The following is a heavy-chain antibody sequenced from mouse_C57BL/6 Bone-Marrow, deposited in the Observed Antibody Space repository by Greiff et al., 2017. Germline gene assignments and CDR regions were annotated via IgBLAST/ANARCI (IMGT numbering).Heavy chain of an antibody. V-gene: IGHV3-6*01. CDR2: ISYDGSN. CDR3: ASPGSSLFAY. J-gene: IGHJ3*01. Sequence: EVKLEESGPGLVKPSQSLSLTCSVTGYSITSGYYWNWLRQFPGNKLEWMGYISYDGSNNYNPSLKNRISITRDTSKNQFFLKLNSVTTEDTATYYCASPGSSLFAYWGKGTLVTVSA. D-gene: IGHD1-1*01. CDR1: GYSITSGYY.